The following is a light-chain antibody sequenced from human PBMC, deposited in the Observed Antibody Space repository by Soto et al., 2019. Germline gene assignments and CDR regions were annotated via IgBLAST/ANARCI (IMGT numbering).Light chain of an antibody. CDR3: QQYGSSGT. CDR2: GAS. CDR1: QSVSSN. Sequence: EIVMTQSPATLSVSPGERATLSCRASQSVSSNLAWYQHKPGQAPRLLISGASSRATGIPDRFSGSGSGTDFTLTISRLEPEDFAVYYCQQYGSSGTFGQGTKVDIK. J-gene: IGKJ1*01. V-gene: IGKV3-20*01.